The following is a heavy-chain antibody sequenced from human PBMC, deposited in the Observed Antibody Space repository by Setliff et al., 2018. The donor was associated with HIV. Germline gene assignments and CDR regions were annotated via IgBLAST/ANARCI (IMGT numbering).Heavy chain of an antibody. V-gene: IGHV1-18*01. Sequence: ASVKVSCKASGYTFTSYGISWVRQAPGQGLEWMGWISAYNGNTKHVQKLQGRVTMTTDTSTRTVYMELRSLRHDDTAEYFCARVPYRSAWFSGGHDAFDVWGQGTMVTVSS. D-gene: IGHD6-19*01. CDR2: ISAYNGNT. CDR1: GYTFTSYG. J-gene: IGHJ3*01. CDR3: ARVPYRSAWFSGGHDAFDV.